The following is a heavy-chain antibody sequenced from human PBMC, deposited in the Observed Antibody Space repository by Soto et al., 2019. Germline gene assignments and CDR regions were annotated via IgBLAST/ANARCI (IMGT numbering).Heavy chain of an antibody. V-gene: IGHV4-4*02. CDR1: GGSISSSNW. CDR3: ARGIVGATRA. J-gene: IGHJ5*02. CDR2: IYYSGSTT. Sequence: QVQLQESGPGLVKPSGTLSLTCAVSGGSISSSNWWSWVRRPPGKGLEWIGEIYYSGSTTNYNPSLKSRVTISVDGSKNEFSLNLSSVTAADTAVYYCARGIVGATRAWGQGTLVTVSS. D-gene: IGHD1-26*01.